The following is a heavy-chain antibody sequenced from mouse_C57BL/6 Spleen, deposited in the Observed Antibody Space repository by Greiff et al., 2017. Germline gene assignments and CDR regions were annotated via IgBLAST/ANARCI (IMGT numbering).Heavy chain of an antibody. CDR3: ARCVYDGYYFDY. D-gene: IGHD2-3*01. CDR1: GYTFTSYW. Sequence: QVQLQQSGAALVRPGSSVKLSCKASGYTFTSYWLDWVKQRPGQGLEWIGNIYPSDSETHYNQKFKDKATLTVDKSSSTAYMQLSSLTSEDSAVYYCARCVYDGYYFDYWGQGTTLTVSS. CDR2: IYPSDSET. V-gene: IGHV1-61*01. J-gene: IGHJ2*01.